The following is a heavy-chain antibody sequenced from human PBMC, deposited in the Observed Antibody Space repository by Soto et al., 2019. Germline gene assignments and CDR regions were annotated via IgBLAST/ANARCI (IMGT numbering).Heavy chain of an antibody. CDR2: IYYSGST. V-gene: IGHV4-59*01. CDR1: GGSISSYY. J-gene: IGHJ4*02. Sequence: SETLSLTCTVSGGSISSYYWSWIRQPPGKGLEWIGYIYYSGSTNYNPSLKSRVTISVDTSKNQFSLKLSSVTAADTAVYYCAAVYDILTGTYFDYWGQGTLVTVSS. CDR3: AAVYDILTGTYFDY. D-gene: IGHD3-9*01.